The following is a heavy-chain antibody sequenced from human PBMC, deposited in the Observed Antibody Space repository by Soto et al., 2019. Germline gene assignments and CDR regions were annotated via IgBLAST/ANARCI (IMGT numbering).Heavy chain of an antibody. V-gene: IGHV1-8*01. CDR1: GYTFTSYD. D-gene: IGHD6-13*01. Sequence: QVQLVQSGAEVKKPGASVKVSCKASGYTFTSYDINWVRQATGQGLEWMGWMNPNSGNTGYAQKFQGRVTMTRNTSISTAYMEMSSLRSEDTAVYYCARDLSSSWEYYGMDVWGQGTTVTVSS. CDR3: ARDLSSSWEYYGMDV. CDR2: MNPNSGNT. J-gene: IGHJ6*02.